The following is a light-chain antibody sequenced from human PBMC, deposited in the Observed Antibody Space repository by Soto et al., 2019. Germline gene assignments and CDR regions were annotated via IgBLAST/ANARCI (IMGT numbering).Light chain of an antibody. CDR3: SSYTSSSTPV. Sequence: QSALTQPASVSGSPGQSITISCTGTSSDVCGYNYVSWYQQHPGKAPKLMIYDVSNRPSGVSNRFSGSKSGNTASLTISGLQAEDEGDYYCSSYTSSSTPVFGGGTKLTVL. CDR1: SSDVCGYNY. J-gene: IGLJ2*01. V-gene: IGLV2-14*01. CDR2: DVS.